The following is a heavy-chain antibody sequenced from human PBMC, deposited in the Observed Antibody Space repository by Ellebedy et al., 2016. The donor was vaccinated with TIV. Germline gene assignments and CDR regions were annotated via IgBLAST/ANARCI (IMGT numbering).Heavy chain of an antibody. CDR1: GGSISSYY. V-gene: IGHV4-59*01. CDR2: IYYSGNT. CDR3: ARGPYSSAPFDY. D-gene: IGHD6-25*01. Sequence: MPGGSLRLSCTVSGGSISSYYWSWIRQPPGKGLEWIGYIYYSGNTNYNPSLKSRVTISVDTSKNQFSLKRSSVTAEDTAVYYCARGPYSSAPFDYWGQGTLVTVSS. J-gene: IGHJ4*02.